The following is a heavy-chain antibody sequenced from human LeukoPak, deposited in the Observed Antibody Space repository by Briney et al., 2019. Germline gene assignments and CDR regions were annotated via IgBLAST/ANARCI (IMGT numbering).Heavy chain of an antibody. V-gene: IGHV4-4*07. J-gene: IGHJ3*02. CDR2: IHTSGST. D-gene: IGHD6-13*01. CDR1: GGSISSYY. Sequence: SETLSLTCTVPGGSISSYYWSWIRQPAGKGLEWIGRIHTSGSTNYNPSLKSRVTMSVDTSKNQFSLKLSSVTAADTAVYYCARDGGSSWSTRNDAFDIWGQGTMVTVSS. CDR3: ARDGGSSWSTRNDAFDI.